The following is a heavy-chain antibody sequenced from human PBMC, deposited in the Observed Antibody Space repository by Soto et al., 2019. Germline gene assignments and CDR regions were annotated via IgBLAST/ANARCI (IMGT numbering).Heavy chain of an antibody. CDR1: GGTFSSYA. CDR3: ARDRLQLYYYCCMDV. V-gene: IGHV1-69*06. J-gene: IGHJ6*02. D-gene: IGHD4-4*01. Sequence: QVQLVQSGAEVKKPGSSVKVSCKASGGTFSSYAISWVRQAPGQGLEWLGGIIPIFGTANYAKKFQGRVTITADKSTRTAYMELSSLRSEDTAVYYCARDRLQLYYYCCMDVWGQGTTVTVSS. CDR2: IIPIFGTA.